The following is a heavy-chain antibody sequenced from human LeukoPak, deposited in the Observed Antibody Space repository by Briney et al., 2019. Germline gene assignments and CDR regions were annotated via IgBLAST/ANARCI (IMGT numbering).Heavy chain of an antibody. CDR2: IYYSGTT. CDR3: ATLQYYYYGMDV. Sequence: PSETLSLTCTVSGGSISSSNYYWGWVRQPPGKGLEWIGSIYYSGTTYYNPSLKSRVTISVDTSKNQFSLKLSSVTAADTAVYYCATLQYYYYGMDVWGQGTTVTVSS. CDR1: GGSISSSNYY. V-gene: IGHV4-39*07. J-gene: IGHJ6*02.